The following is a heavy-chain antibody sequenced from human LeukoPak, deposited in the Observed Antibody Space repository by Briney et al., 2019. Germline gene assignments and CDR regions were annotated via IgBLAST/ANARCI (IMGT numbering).Heavy chain of an antibody. CDR2: ISWNSGSI. J-gene: IGHJ4*02. V-gene: IGHV3-9*01. CDR1: GFTFDDYA. CDR3: KSGGAAPGSFDN. Sequence: GGSLRLSCAASGFTFDDYAMHWVRQAPGKGLEWVSGISWNSGSIGYADSVKGRFTISRDNAKNSLYLQLNSLRVEDTAVYYCKSGGAAPGSFDNWGQGTLVTVSP. D-gene: IGHD6-13*01.